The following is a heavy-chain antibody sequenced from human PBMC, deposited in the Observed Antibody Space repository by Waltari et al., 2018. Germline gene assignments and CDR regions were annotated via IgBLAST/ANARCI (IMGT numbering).Heavy chain of an antibody. Sequence: EVQLLESGGGLVQPGESLRLSCAASGFTFSTYAMNWVRQAPGKGLEWVSTVDNSGGRTFYAASVQGRFTISRDNLRSTVYLQMNSLRAEDTALYYCTKDRQSIQFEYWGQGILVTVSS. CDR2: VDNSGGRT. CDR3: TKDRQSIQFEY. J-gene: IGHJ4*02. V-gene: IGHV3-23*01. D-gene: IGHD6-19*01. CDR1: GFTFSTYA.